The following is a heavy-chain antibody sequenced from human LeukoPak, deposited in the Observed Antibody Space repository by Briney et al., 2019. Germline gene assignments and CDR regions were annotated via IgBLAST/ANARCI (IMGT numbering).Heavy chain of an antibody. Sequence: ASVKVSCKASGHTLTVHYIHWVRQGPGQGLEWLGWITLHSGDTHYAQKYQGRLTMTSDTSISTGYMELSRLQFDDTAVYYCAREGQLGLDNWGQGTLVPVSS. D-gene: IGHD1-1*01. J-gene: IGHJ1*01. CDR1: GHTLTVHY. V-gene: IGHV1-2*02. CDR3: AREGQLGLDN. CDR2: ITLHSGDT.